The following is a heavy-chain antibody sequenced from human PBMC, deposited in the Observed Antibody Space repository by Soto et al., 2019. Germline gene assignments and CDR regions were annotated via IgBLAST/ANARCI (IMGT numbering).Heavy chain of an antibody. Sequence: ASLQVSCKASGYPFTGYYMHWVRQAPGQGLEWMGWINPNSGGTNYAQKFQGWVTMTRDTSISTAYMELSRLRSDDTAVYYCARSGWAHLYYYYGMEAWGQGLTGTVDS. CDR3: ARSGWAHLYYYYGMEA. J-gene: IGHJ6*01. CDR1: GYPFTGYY. V-gene: IGHV1-2*04. CDR2: INPNSGGT. D-gene: IGHD1-26*01.